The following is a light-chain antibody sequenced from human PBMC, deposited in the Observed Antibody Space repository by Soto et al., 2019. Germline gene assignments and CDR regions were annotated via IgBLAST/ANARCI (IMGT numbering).Light chain of an antibody. J-gene: IGKJ4*01. CDR2: DAS. CDR1: QSVNNY. CDR3: KQRIDWPLT. V-gene: IGKV3-11*01. Sequence: EIVLTQSPATLSLSPGERATLSCRASQSVNNYLAWYQQTPGQAPRLLIYDASTRATGIPARFSGSGSGTDFTLTIRSLEPEDFAVYYCKQRIDWPLTFGGGTKVDIK.